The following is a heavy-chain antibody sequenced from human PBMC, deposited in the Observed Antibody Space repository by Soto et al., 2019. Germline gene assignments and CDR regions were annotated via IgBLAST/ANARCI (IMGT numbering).Heavy chain of an antibody. CDR3: ARDFSNTTVGVIDS. CDR1: GFIFSDYY. Sequence: QVQLEESGGGLVKTGQSLRLSCATSGFIFSDYYMAWIRQAPGKGLEWIGYIKNGGDIVHYSDAVRGRFRISRDNTKMSLDLQMTSLTAKDTASYYCARDFSNTTVGVIDSWGQGALVTVSS. D-gene: IGHD3-10*01. CDR2: IKNGGDIV. J-gene: IGHJ5*01. V-gene: IGHV3-11*01.